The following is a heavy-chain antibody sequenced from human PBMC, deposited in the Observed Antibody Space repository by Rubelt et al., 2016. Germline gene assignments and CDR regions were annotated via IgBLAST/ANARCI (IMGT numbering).Heavy chain of an antibody. CDR2: ISYHGSTT. D-gene: IGHD5-12*01. Sequence: QVQLVESGGGVVQPGRSLRLSCEVSGFIFSSYGMHWVRQAPGQGLAWVAFISYHGSTTHYSDSVKGRFIISRDNSRNTLYLQTSGLGVDDTAVYYCARDMRGLRFVDYWGQGTLVTVSS. CDR1: GFIFSSYG. CDR3: ARDMRGLRFVDY. J-gene: IGHJ4*02. V-gene: IGHV3-30*03.